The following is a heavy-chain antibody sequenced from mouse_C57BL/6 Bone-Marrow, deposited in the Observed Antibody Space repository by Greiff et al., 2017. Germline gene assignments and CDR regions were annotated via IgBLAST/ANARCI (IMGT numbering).Heavy chain of an antibody. Sequence: EVQVVESGGGLVQPKGSLKLSCAASGFTFNTYAMHWVRQAPGKGLEWVARIRSKSSNYATYYADSVKDRFTISRDDSQSMLYLQMNNLKTEDTAMYYCVRDNYYYGSSYAPYWYCDVWGTGTTVTVSS. J-gene: IGHJ1*03. V-gene: IGHV10-3*01. CDR2: IRSKSSNYAT. D-gene: IGHD1-1*01. CDR3: VRDNYYYGSSYAPYWYCDV. CDR1: GFTFNTYA.